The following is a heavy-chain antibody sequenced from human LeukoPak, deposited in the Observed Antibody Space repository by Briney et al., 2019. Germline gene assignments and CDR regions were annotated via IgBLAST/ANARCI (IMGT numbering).Heavy chain of an antibody. Sequence: GGSLRLSCAASGSTFSSYGMSWVRQAPGKGLEWVSAISGSGGSTYYADSVKGRFTISRDNSKNTLYLQMNSLRAEDTAVYYCAKVYDILTGYSYFDYWGQGTLVTVSS. V-gene: IGHV3-23*01. CDR1: GSTFSSYG. D-gene: IGHD3-9*01. J-gene: IGHJ4*02. CDR3: AKVYDILTGYSYFDY. CDR2: ISGSGGST.